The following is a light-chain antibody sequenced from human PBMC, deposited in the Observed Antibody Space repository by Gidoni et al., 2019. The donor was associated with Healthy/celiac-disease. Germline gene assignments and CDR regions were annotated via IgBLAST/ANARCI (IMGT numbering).Light chain of an antibody. CDR1: QSISSW. V-gene: IGKV1-5*03. J-gene: IGKJ1*01. CDR2: TAY. CDR3: QQYNSYRT. Sequence: DIQMTPSPSTLSASVGDRVTITCRASQSISSWLAWYQQKPGKAPKLLIYTAYSLESGVPSRFSGSGSGTEFTLTISSLQPDDFATYYCQQYNSYRTFXQXTKVEIK.